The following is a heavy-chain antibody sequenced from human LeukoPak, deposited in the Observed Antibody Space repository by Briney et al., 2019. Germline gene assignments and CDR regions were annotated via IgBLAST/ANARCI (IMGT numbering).Heavy chain of an antibody. CDR1: GGSISTYY. CDR3: ARGGAARLHFQI. CDR2: IYHSGST. V-gene: IGHV4-59*01. Sequence: PSETLSLTCTVSGGSISTYYWNWIRQPPGKGLEWIGYIYHSGSTSYNPSLQSRVTISVDTSKNQFSLNLSSVTAADTAVYYCARGGAARLHFQIWGQGTLVTVSS. D-gene: IGHD6-6*01. J-gene: IGHJ1*01.